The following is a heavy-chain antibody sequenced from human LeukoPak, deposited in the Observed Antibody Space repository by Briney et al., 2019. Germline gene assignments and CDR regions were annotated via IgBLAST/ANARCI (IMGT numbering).Heavy chain of an antibody. CDR2: INHSGST. D-gene: IGHD3-16*01. V-gene: IGHV4-34*01. CDR1: GGSFSGYY. Sequence: PSETLSLTCAVYGGSFSGYYWSWIRQPPGKGLEWIGEINHSGSTNYNPSLKSRVTISVDTSKNQFSLKLSSVTAADTAVYYCARHVGEVRPGYYYMDVWGKGTTVTVSS. J-gene: IGHJ6*03. CDR3: ARHVGEVRPGYYYMDV.